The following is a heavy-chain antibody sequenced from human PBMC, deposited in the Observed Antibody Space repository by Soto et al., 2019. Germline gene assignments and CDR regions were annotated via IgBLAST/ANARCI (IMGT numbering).Heavy chain of an antibody. V-gene: IGHV3-23*01. J-gene: IGHJ3*02. D-gene: IGHD3-22*01. CDR3: AKDSGQGYYYDSSGAEHAFDI. CDR1: GFTFSSYA. CDR2: ISGSGGST. Sequence: GESLKISCAASGFTFSSYAMSWVRQAPGKGLEWVSAISGSGGSTYYADSVKGRFTISRDNSKNTLYLQMNSLRAEDTAVYYCAKDSGQGYYYDSSGAEHAFDIWGQGTMVTVSS.